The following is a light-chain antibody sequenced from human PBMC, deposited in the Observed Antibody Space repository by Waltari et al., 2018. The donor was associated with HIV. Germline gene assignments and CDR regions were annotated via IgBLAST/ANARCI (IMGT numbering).Light chain of an antibody. J-gene: IGLJ3*02. CDR2: NDN. V-gene: IGLV1-44*01. Sequence: QSLLTQPPSASGTPGQRVTISCSGRSSHIGTNGITWYHHRPGTAPKLLIYNDNQRPSGVPDRFSGSKSGTSASLAISGLQSEDEADYYCAAWDDSLRGWVFGRGTKLDVL. CDR3: AAWDDSLRGWV. CDR1: SSHIGTNG.